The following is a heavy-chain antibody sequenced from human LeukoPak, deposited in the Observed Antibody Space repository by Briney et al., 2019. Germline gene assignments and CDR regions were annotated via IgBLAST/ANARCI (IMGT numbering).Heavy chain of an antibody. CDR3: TTTTAVTIDN. V-gene: IGHV3-15*01. CDR1: GGSFSGYY. D-gene: IGHD4-17*01. CDR2: IKSKTDGGTT. Sequence: PSETLSLTCAVYGGSFSGYYWSWIRQPPGKGLEWVGRIKSKTDGGTTDYAAPVKGRFTISRDDSKNTLYLQMNSLKTEDTALYYCTTTTAVTIDNWGQGTLVTVSS. J-gene: IGHJ4*02.